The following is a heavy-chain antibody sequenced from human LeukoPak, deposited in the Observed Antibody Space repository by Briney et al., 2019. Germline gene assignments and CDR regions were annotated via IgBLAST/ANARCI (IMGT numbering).Heavy chain of an antibody. CDR1: GGTFSSYA. Sequence: SVKVSCKASGGTFSSYAISWVRQAPGQGLEWMGGIIPIFGTANYAQKFQGRVTITTDESTSTAYMELSSLRSEDTAVYYCATWRAVKGAFDIWGQGTMVTVSS. CDR3: ATWRAVKGAFDI. V-gene: IGHV1-69*05. D-gene: IGHD3-22*01. CDR2: IIPIFGTA. J-gene: IGHJ3*02.